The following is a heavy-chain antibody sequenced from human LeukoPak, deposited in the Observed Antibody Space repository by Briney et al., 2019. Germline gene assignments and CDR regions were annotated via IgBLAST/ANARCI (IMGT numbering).Heavy chain of an antibody. J-gene: IGHJ4*02. CDR1: GFTFSFYG. CDR2: LSGSGGTT. Sequence: PGGTLRLSCAASGFTFSFYGMSWVRQAPGKGLEWVSALSGSGGTTYYADFMKGRFTISRDNSKNTLYLQMNSLRAEDTAVYYCAKATGYLLWGQGTLVTVSS. CDR3: AKATGYLL. D-gene: IGHD1-14*01. V-gene: IGHV3-23*01.